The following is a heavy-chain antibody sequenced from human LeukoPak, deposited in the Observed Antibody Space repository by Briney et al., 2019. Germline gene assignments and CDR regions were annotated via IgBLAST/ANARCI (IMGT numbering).Heavy chain of an antibody. V-gene: IGHV1-8*03. J-gene: IGHJ3*02. CDR1: GYTFTSYD. Sequence: GASVKVSCKASGYTFTSYDINWVRQATGQGLEWMGWTNPNSGNTGYAQKFQGRVTITRNTSISTAYMELSSLRSEDTAVYYCASLTYYYDSSGYSGAFDIWGQGTMVTVSS. CDR2: TNPNSGNT. CDR3: ASLTYYYDSSGYSGAFDI. D-gene: IGHD3-22*01.